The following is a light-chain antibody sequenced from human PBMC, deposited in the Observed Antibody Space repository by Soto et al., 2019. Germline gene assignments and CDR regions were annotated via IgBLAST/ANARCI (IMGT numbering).Light chain of an antibody. V-gene: IGKV3-20*01. CDR1: QSVASNS. CDR2: GAS. Sequence: ETVLTQSPGTLSLSPGETATLSCRASQSVASNSLAWYQQKPGQAPRLLVYGASGRATDIPDRFSGRGSGTDFTLTINRLEPEDFAVYYCQNYDSSPYTFGQGTRLEI. J-gene: IGKJ5*01. CDR3: QNYDSSPYT.